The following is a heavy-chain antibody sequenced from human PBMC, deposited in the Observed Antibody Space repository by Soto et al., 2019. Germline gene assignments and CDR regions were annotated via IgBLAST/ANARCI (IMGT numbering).Heavy chain of an antibody. CDR1: GYSFSTYN. CDR2: ISNYNGNT. D-gene: IGHD2-21*01. CDR3: ARTSVVNSLDY. J-gene: IGHJ4*02. V-gene: IGHV1-18*01. Sequence: GPEVKKPGASLKVSCKASGYSFSTYNISWVRQAPGQGLEWMGRISNYNGNTDYAQKFEGRLVMTTETSTSTAYMELTSLTSDDAAVYYCARTSVVNSLDYWGQGTLVSVSS.